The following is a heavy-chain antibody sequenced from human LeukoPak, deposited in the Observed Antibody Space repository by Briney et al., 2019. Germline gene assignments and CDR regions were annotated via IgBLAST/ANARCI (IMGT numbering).Heavy chain of an antibody. Sequence: PGGSLRLSCVLSGFRFDDYGMHWVRQAPGKGLEWVSGISWSGTTTGYADSVKGRFTISRDSAKNSLYLQMDSLRVEDTALYYCAKDESTGEFAPGYFYGMGVWGQGTTVTVSS. J-gene: IGHJ6*02. CDR1: GFRFDDYG. D-gene: IGHD3-10*01. CDR3: AKDESTGEFAPGYFYGMGV. CDR2: ISWSGTTT. V-gene: IGHV3-9*01.